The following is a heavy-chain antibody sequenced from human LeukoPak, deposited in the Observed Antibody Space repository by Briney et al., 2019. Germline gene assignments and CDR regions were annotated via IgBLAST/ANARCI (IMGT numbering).Heavy chain of an antibody. V-gene: IGHV1-2*02. D-gene: IGHD3-10*01. Sequence: ASVKVSCKASGYTFIGYYMHWVRQAPGQGLEWMGWINPNSGGTNYAQKFQGRVTMTRDTSISTAYMELSRLRSDDTAVYYCASDTLYGSGSYYYYYYYMDVWGKGTTVTVSS. CDR3: ASDTLYGSGSYYYYYYYMDV. CDR2: INPNSGGT. J-gene: IGHJ6*03. CDR1: GYTFIGYY.